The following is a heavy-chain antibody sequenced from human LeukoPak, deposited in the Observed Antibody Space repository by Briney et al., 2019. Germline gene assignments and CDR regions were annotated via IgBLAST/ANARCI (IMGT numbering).Heavy chain of an antibody. Sequence: ASVKVSCEASGYTFTGYYMHWVRQAPGQGLEWMGWINPNSGGTNYAQKFQGRVTMTRDTSISTAYMELSRLRSDDTAVYYCARDDYGDYRMDYWGQGTLVTVSS. J-gene: IGHJ4*02. CDR1: GYTFTGYY. CDR2: INPNSGGT. CDR3: ARDDYGDYRMDY. V-gene: IGHV1-2*02. D-gene: IGHD4-17*01.